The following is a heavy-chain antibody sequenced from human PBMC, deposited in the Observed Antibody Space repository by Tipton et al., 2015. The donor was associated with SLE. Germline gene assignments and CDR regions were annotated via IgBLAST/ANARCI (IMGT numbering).Heavy chain of an antibody. V-gene: IGHV1-69*05. D-gene: IGHD3-16*01. J-gene: IGHJ4*02. Sequence: QSGAEVKKPGASVKVSCKASGGTFSSYAISWVRQAPGQGLEWMGRIIPIFGTANYAQKLQGRVTMTTDTSTSTAYMELRSLRSDDTAVYYCARWAWDGITSDYWGQGTLVTVSS. CDR2: IIPIFGTA. CDR1: GGTFSSYA. CDR3: ARWAWDGITSDY.